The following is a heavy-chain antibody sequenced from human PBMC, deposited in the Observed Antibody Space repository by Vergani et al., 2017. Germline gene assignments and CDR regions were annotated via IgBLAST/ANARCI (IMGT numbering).Heavy chain of an antibody. CDR1: GFTFSACP. CDR2: ISARYPST. J-gene: IGHJ4*02. Sequence: EVQLLQSGGGVIQPGGSVRLSCAASGFTFSACPMTWVRQAPGKGLEWVSAISARYPSTYYADSVKGRFTISRDNSKNMLYLQMNSLRAEDTAVYYCARRSYGTTPYLQGGYDCWGQGALVSVSS. V-gene: IGHV3-23*01. D-gene: IGHD4/OR15-4a*01. CDR3: ARRSYGTTPYLQGGYDC.